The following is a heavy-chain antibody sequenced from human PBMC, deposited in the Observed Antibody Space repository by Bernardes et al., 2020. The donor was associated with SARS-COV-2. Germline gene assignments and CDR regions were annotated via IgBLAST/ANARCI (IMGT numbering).Heavy chain of an antibody. Sequence: GGSLRLSCVASGFTFSSYSMTWVRQAPGKGLEWHGYITTGKTLIYYADSVSGRFTVSRDNAKNSLFLQMSRLRDEDTAVYYCARVSGGLQFDYWGQGTVVAVSS. D-gene: IGHD4-4*01. CDR1: GFTFSSYS. CDR2: ITTGKTLI. J-gene: IGHJ4*02. CDR3: ARVSGGLQFDY. V-gene: IGHV3-48*02.